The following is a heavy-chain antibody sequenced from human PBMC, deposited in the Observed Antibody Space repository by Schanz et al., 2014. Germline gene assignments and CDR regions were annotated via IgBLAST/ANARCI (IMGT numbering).Heavy chain of an antibody. J-gene: IGHJ5*01. CDR3: AKTPREYCNYDNCPNWFDS. CDR1: GFTFSSYA. V-gene: IGHV3-23*01. Sequence: EVQLLESGGGLVQPGGSLRLSCAASGFTFSSYAMSWVRQAPGKGLEWVSAISGSGGSTYYADSVKGRFTISRGNSKNTLYLQMNSLRAEDTAVYYCAKTPREYCNYDNCPNWFDSWGQGTLVTASS. CDR2: ISGSGGST. D-gene: IGHD2-15*01.